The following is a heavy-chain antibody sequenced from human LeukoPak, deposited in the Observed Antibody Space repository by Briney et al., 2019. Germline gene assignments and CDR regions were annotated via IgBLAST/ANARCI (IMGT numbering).Heavy chain of an antibody. D-gene: IGHD2-2*01. CDR1: GFTVSSNY. CDR2: IYSGGST. V-gene: IGHV3-53*01. J-gene: IGHJ3*02. CDR3: AREYQLLASAFDI. Sequence: PGGSLRLSCAASGFTVSSNYMSWVRQAPGKGLGWVSVIYSGGSTYYADSVKGRFTISRDNSKNTLYLQMNSLRAEDTAVYYCAREYQLLASAFDIWGQGTMVTVSS.